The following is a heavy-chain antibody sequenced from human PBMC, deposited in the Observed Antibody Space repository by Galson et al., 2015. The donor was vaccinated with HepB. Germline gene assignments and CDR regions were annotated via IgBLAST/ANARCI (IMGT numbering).Heavy chain of an antibody. J-gene: IGHJ4*02. CDR3: ARESYSGSYATYFDY. Sequence: SVKVSCKASGYTFTGYYMHWVRQAPGQGLEWMGWINPNSGGTNYAQKFQGWVTMTRDTSISTAYMGLSRLRSDDTAVYYCARESYSGSYATYFDYWGQGTLVTVSS. CDR1: GYTFTGYY. CDR2: INPNSGGT. V-gene: IGHV1-2*04. D-gene: IGHD1-26*01.